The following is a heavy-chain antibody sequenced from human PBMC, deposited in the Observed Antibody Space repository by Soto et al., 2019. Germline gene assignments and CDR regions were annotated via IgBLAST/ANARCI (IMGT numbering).Heavy chain of an antibody. J-gene: IGHJ4*02. CDR2: IYHSGRT. D-gene: IGHD5-12*01. Sequence: QLQLQESGSGLVKPSQTLSLTCAVSGGSISSGGYSWSWIRQPPGKGLEWMGYIYHSGRTYYNPSLKCRVTISLDRSQNQFSLTLSSVTAADTAVSYCAGGPGVARNYWGQGTLVTVSS. V-gene: IGHV4-30-2*01. CDR1: GGSISSGGYS. CDR3: AGGPGVARNY.